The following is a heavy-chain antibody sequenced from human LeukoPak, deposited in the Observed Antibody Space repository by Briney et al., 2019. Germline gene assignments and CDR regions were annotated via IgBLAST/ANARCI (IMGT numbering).Heavy chain of an antibody. CDR1: GGSFSGYY. Sequence: ETLSLTCAVYGGSFSGYYWSWIRQPPGKGLEWIGEINHSGSANYNPSLKSRVTISVDTSKNQFSLKLSSVTAADTAVYYCARVRYGGYQGDWGQGTLVTVSS. D-gene: IGHD5-12*01. J-gene: IGHJ4*02. CDR2: INHSGSA. V-gene: IGHV4-34*01. CDR3: ARVRYGGYQGD.